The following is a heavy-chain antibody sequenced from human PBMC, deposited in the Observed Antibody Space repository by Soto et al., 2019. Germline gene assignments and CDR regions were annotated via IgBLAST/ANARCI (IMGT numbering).Heavy chain of an antibody. CDR1: GYTFTGYY. V-gene: IGHV1-2*02. CDR3: ARAGYSSSSVYYYGMDV. D-gene: IGHD6-6*01. CDR2: INPNSGGT. J-gene: IGHJ6*02. Sequence: ASVKVSCKASGYTFTGYYMHWVRQAPGQGLEWMGWINPNSGGTNYAQKFQGRVTMTRDTSISTAYMELSRLRSDDTAVYYSARAGYSSSSVYYYGMDVWGQGTTVTVSS.